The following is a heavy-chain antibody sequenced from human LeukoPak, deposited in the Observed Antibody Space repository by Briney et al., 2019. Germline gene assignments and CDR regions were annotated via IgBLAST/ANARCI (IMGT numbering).Heavy chain of an antibody. D-gene: IGHD3-22*01. V-gene: IGHV1-18*01. Sequence: ASVKVSCKASGYTFTSYGISWVRQAPGQGLEWMGWISAYNGNTNYAQKLQGRVTMTEDTSTDTAYMELSSLRSEDTAVYYCATSIHYYDSSGLARYYFDYWGQGTLVTVSS. CDR1: GYTFTSYG. CDR3: ATSIHYYDSSGLARYYFDY. J-gene: IGHJ4*02. CDR2: ISAYNGNT.